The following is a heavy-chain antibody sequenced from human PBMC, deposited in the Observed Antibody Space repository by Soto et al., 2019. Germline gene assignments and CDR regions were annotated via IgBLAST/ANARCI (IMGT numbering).Heavy chain of an antibody. CDR1: GCTFSSYA. J-gene: IGHJ4*02. CDR2: ISNDGTRK. V-gene: IGHV3-30*18. Sequence: QVQLVESGGGVVQPGTSLRLSCAASGCTFSSYAMHWVRQAPGQGLEWVALISNDGTRKYYADSVKGRFTISKDNSQNTVDLQMNSLRAEDTAVYYCVKDDTSGYYYVDYWGQGTLVTVSS. CDR3: VKDDTSGYYYVDY. D-gene: IGHD3-22*01.